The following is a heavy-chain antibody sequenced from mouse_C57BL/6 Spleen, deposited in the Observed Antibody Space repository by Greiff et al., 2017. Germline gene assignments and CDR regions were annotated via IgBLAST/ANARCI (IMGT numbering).Heavy chain of an antibody. D-gene: IGHD2-2*01. V-gene: IGHV1-81*01. CDR2: IYPRSGNT. CDR1: GYTFTSYG. Sequence: VQLQESGAALARPGASVKLSCTASGYTFTSYGISWVKQRPGQGLEWIGEIYPRSGNTYYNEKFKGQATLTSDTSSSTPYLALRRLTPEDSAVYFCARSEIYYGYDDAMDYWGQGTSVTVSS. CDR3: ARSEIYYGYDDAMDY. J-gene: IGHJ4*01.